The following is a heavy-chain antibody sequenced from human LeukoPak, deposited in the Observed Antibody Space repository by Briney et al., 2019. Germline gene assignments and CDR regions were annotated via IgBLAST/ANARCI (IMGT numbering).Heavy chain of an antibody. CDR3: AKGKAVVPAAKLQDY. D-gene: IGHD2-2*01. Sequence: GGSLRLSCAASGFTLSSYDMHWVRQAPGKGLEWVAFIRYDGSNKYYTDSVKGRFTISRDNSKNTPYLQMNSLRAEDTDVYYCAKGKAVVPAAKLQDYWGQGTLVTVSS. CDR2: IRYDGSNK. CDR1: GFTLSSYD. V-gene: IGHV3-30*02. J-gene: IGHJ4*02.